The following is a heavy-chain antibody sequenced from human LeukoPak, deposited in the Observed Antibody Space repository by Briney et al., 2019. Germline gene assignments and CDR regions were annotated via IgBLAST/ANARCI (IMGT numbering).Heavy chain of an antibody. V-gene: IGHV3-21*01. CDR3: ARDREQLWLHPLDV. CDR1: GFTFSSYA. D-gene: IGHD5-18*01. Sequence: GGSLRLSCAASGFTFSSYAMTWVRQAPGKGLEWVSTISGSGRTTYYADSVKGRFTISRDNAKNSLYLQMNSLRAEDTAVYYCARDREQLWLHPLDVWGKGTTVTVSS. CDR2: ISGSGRTT. J-gene: IGHJ6*04.